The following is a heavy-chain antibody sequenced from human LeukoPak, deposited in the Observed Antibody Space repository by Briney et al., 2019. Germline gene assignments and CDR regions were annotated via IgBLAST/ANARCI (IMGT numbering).Heavy chain of an antibody. Sequence: GGSLRLSCAASGFTFSSYWMSWVRQAPGKGLEWVANINQDGSEKYYVDSVKGRFTISRDNAKNSLYLQMNSLRAEDTALYYCARELRYDNSDSGAFWGQGTVVTVSS. V-gene: IGHV3-7*03. CDR1: GFTFSSYW. CDR3: ARELRYDNSDSGAF. D-gene: IGHD3-22*01. CDR2: INQDGSEK. J-gene: IGHJ3*01.